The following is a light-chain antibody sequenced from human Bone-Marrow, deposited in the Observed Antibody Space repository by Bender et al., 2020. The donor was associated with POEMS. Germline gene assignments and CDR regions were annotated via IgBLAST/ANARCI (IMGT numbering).Light chain of an antibody. J-gene: IGLJ2*01. Sequence: SYELTQPPSVSVSPGQTASIACSGDKLGDKNACWYQQKPDQSPVLVIYEDSRRPSGVPDRFSGSKSGNTASLTVFGLRIEDEADYYCSSYGDTLLFGGGTKLTVL. CDR2: EDS. V-gene: IGLV3-1*01. CDR3: SSYGDTLL. CDR1: KLGDKN.